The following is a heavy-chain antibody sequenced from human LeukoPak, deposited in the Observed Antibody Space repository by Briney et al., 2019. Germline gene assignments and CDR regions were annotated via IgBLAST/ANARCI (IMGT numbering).Heavy chain of an antibody. J-gene: IGHJ4*02. CDR2: INPNSGGT. CDR3: ARANCYSECRTTEYYFDY. V-gene: IGHV1-2*02. D-gene: IGHD2-15*01. CDR1: GYTFTGYY. Sequence: GASVKVSCKASGYTFTGYYMHWVRQAPGQGFEWMGWINPNSGGTNYSQKFQGRVTMTRDTSISTAYIELSRLRSDDTAVYYCARANCYSECRTTEYYFDYWGQGTLVTVSS.